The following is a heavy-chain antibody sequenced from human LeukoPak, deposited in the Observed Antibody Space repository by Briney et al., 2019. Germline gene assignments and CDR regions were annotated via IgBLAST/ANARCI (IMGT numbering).Heavy chain of an antibody. CDR3: GRGVVSAGLYY. D-gene: IGHD4-23*01. J-gene: IGHJ4*02. CDR2: INPHGGEK. Sequence: GGSLRLSCVASGFIFGDNWMGWVRQAPGKGLEWVANINPHGGEKYYADSLEGRFSVSRDNAKNSVYLQMNSLRGEDAGVYYCGRGVVSAGLYYWGEGYLATVSS. V-gene: IGHV3-7*04. CDR1: GFIFGDNW.